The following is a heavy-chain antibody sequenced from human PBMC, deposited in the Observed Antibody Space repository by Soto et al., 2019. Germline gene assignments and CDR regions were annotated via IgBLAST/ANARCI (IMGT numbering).Heavy chain of an antibody. CDR1: EHTSTIYY. Sequence: QAHLVQSGAEVRKPGASVKVSCQALEHTSTIYYIHWVRQARGQGLEWMGWINADSGDTTYAEDFRGRVTFTRDTSTSTFHMELSRLRLDDTAMYFCATRDYLHIWGQGTLITVSS. CDR3: ATRDYLHI. V-gene: IGHV1-2*02. J-gene: IGHJ1*01. CDR2: INADSGDT. D-gene: IGHD5-12*01.